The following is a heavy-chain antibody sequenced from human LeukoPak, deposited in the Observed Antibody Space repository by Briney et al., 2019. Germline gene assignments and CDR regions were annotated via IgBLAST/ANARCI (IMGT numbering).Heavy chain of an antibody. CDR2: IYPGDSDT. CDR3: ASSVEYSSSWGKGYYYYYGMDV. D-gene: IGHD6-6*01. CDR1: GYSFTSYW. Sequence: PGESLKISCKGSGYSFTSYWIGWVRQMPGKGLEWMGIIYPGDSDTRYSPSFQGQVTISADKSISTAYLQWSSLKASDTAMYYCASSVEYSSSWGKGYYYYYGMDVWGQGTTVTVSS. V-gene: IGHV5-51*01. J-gene: IGHJ6*02.